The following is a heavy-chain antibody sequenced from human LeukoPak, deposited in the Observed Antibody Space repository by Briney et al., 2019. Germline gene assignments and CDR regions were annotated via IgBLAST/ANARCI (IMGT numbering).Heavy chain of an antibody. V-gene: IGHV3-33*08. CDR1: GFTFSSYS. CDR3: ARDRHCANGVCHSPPGMDV. D-gene: IGHD2-8*01. Sequence: GGSLRLSCAASGFTFSSYSMNWVRQAPGKGLEWVADIWFDGKNEHFADSVKGRFTISRDNSKNTMYLQINSLRAEDTAVYYCARDRHCANGVCHSPPGMDVWGQGTTVTVSS. CDR2: IWFDGKNE. J-gene: IGHJ6*02.